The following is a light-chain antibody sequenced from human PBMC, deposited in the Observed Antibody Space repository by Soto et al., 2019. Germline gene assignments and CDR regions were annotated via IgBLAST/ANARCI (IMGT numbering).Light chain of an antibody. J-gene: IGKJ4*01. CDR1: QSVRSTS. CDR3: QQRGNWPS. Sequence: DIVLTQSPGTLSLSPGERATLSCRASQSVRSTSLAWYQQKPGQAPRLLIYGASSRATGIPDRFSGGGSGTDFTLTISRLEPEDFAVYYCQQRGNWPSFGGGTKVDIK. V-gene: IGKV3D-20*02. CDR2: GAS.